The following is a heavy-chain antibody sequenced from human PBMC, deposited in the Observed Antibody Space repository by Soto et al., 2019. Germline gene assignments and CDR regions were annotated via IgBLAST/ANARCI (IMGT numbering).Heavy chain of an antibody. J-gene: IGHJ6*02. V-gene: IGHV3-49*03. CDR1: GFTFGDYA. CDR2: IRSKAYGGTT. D-gene: IGHD4-4*01. Sequence: PGGSLRLSCTASGFTFGDYAMSWFRQAPGKGLEWVGFIRSKAYGGTTEYAASVKGRFTISRDDSKSIAYLQMNSLKTEDTAVYYCTTTDYSNYVTGLPYYYYYGMDVWGQGTTVTVSS. CDR3: TTTDYSNYVTGLPYYYYYGMDV.